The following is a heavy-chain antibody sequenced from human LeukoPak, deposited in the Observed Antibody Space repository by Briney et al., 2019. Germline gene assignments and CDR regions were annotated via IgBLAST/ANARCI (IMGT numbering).Heavy chain of an antibody. CDR1: GFTFSSYW. CDR2: IKQDGSEK. D-gene: IGHD3-16*02. V-gene: IGHV3-7*01. CDR3: ARDRDVIGVTFGGVIANYFDY. Sequence: GGSLRLSCAASGFTFSSYWMSWLRQAPGKGLEWVANIKQDGSEKYYVDSVKGRFTISRDNAKNSLYLQMNSLRAEDTAVYYCARDRDVIGVTFGGVIANYFDYWGQGTLVTVSS. J-gene: IGHJ4*02.